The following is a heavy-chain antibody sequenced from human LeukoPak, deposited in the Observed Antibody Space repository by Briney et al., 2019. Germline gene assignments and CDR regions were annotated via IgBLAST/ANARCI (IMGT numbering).Heavy chain of an antibody. D-gene: IGHD7-27*01. V-gene: IGHV4-59*08. Sequence: SETLSLTCTVSGDSITPYYWSWIRQSPGGSLEYIGFISDTGTTNYNPSRRGRVSTSVDTSKSQFSLKLKSVTAADSAIYYCTRTFTGAHYSYTPVWGAGTTVTVSS. CDR1: GDSITPYY. CDR2: ISDTGTT. CDR3: TRTFTGAHYSYTPV. J-gene: IGHJ6*03.